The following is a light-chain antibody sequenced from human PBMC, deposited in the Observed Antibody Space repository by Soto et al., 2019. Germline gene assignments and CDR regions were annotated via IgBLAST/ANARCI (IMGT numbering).Light chain of an antibody. CDR1: QSVRTN. CDR3: QQRYNWPLIT. V-gene: IGKV3-11*01. Sequence: EIVLTQSPATLSLSPGERATLSCRASQSVRTNLVWYQQKVGQAPRLLIYDASNRATGIPARFSGSGSGTDFTLTISSLEPEDFVVYYCQQRYNWPLITFGQGTRLEIK. CDR2: DAS. J-gene: IGKJ5*01.